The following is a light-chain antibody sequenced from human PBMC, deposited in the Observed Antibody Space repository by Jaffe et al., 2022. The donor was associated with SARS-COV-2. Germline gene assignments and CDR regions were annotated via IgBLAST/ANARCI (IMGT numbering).Light chain of an antibody. V-gene: IGLV1-51*01. CDR3: GTWDVSLSVWM. J-gene: IGLJ3*02. CDR1: SSNIGNNY. CDR2: END. Sequence: QSVLTQPPSVSAAPGQRVTISCSGGSSNIGNNYVSWYQHLPGTAPKLLIYENDKRPSGVPDRFSGSKSGTSATLGITGLQTGDEADYYCGTWDVSLSVWMFGGGTKLTVL.